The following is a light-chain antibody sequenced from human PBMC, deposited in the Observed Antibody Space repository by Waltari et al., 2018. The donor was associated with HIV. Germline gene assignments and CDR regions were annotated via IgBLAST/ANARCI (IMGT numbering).Light chain of an antibody. J-gene: IGLJ3*02. Sequence: QRVSLSCAGQTSNIGAGYEVHWYLQLPGSAPKLLSRSNTERPSGIPDRVSGSRSGASASLAITGLQVEDEGDYYCQSYDGTLSVGVFGGGTKLTVL. CDR3: QSYDGTLSVGV. CDR2: SNT. CDR1: TSNIGAGYE. V-gene: IGLV1-40*03.